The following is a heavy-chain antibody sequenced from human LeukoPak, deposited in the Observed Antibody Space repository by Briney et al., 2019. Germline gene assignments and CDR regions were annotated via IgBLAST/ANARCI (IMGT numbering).Heavy chain of an antibody. J-gene: IGHJ4*02. Sequence: PGGSLRLSCAASGFTFTDYNLNWVRQAPGKGLEWVSSISSNDVYIYYADSVQGRFTVSRDNSKNTLYLQMNSLRAEDTAVYYCAREPFLGGWGQGTLVTVSS. V-gene: IGHV3-21*04. CDR3: AREPFLGG. D-gene: IGHD3-10*01. CDR2: ISSNDVYI. CDR1: GFTFTDYN.